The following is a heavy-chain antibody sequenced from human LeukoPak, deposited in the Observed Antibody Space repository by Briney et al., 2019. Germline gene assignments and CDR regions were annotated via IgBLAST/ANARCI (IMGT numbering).Heavy chain of an antibody. Sequence: PETLSLTCTVSGASIGSYFWSWIRQPPGKGLEWIGYIYYGGGTNYNPSFESRITISVDTSKNQISLNLTSVTAADTAIYYCARERGDYDSDNWFDSWGQGTLVTVSS. CDR3: ARERGDYDSDNWFDS. J-gene: IGHJ5*01. CDR1: GASIGSYF. D-gene: IGHD4-17*01. V-gene: IGHV4-59*01. CDR2: IYYGGGT.